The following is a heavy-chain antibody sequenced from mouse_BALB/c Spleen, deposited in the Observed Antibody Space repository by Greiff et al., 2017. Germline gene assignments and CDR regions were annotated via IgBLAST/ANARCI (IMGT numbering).Heavy chain of an antibody. J-gene: IGHJ4*01. CDR1: GFSFSDYY. Sequence: EVKVVESGGGLVKPGGSLKLSCAASGFSFSDYYLYWVRQTPEKRLEWVATISDGGSYTYYPDSVKRRFTISRDNTKNNLYLQMSSLKSEDTAMYCCTGSPYGLDYWGQGTSVTVSA. V-gene: IGHV5-4*02. CDR2: ISDGGSYT. D-gene: IGHD4-1*01. CDR3: TGSPYGLDY.